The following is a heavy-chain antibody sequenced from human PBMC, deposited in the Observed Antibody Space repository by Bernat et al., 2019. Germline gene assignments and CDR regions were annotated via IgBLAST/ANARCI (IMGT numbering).Heavy chain of an antibody. CDR1: GYTFTSYA. J-gene: IGHJ3*02. Sequence: QAQLVQSGAEEKKPGASVKVSCKASGYTFTSYAMHWVRQAPGQRLEWMGWINAGNGNTKYSQKFQGRVTITRDTSASTAYMVLSSLRSEDTAVYYCARGGSGSYHAFDIWGQGTMVTVSS. CDR3: ARGGSGSYHAFDI. V-gene: IGHV1-3*05. D-gene: IGHD3-10*01. CDR2: INAGNGNT.